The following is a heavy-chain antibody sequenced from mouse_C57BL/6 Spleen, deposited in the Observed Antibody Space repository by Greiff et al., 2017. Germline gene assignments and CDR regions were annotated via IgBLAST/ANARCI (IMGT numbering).Heavy chain of an antibody. CDR2: IWRGGST. J-gene: IGHJ4*01. CDR1: GFSLTSYG. Sequence: QVQLQQSGPGLVQPSQSLSITCTVSGFSLTSYGVHWVRQSPGKGLEWLGVIWRGGSTDYNAAFMSRLSITKDNSKSQVFFKMNSLQADDTAIYYCAKIPMVTTDYAMDYWGQGTSVTVSS. V-gene: IGHV2-5*01. CDR3: AKIPMVTTDYAMDY. D-gene: IGHD2-2*01.